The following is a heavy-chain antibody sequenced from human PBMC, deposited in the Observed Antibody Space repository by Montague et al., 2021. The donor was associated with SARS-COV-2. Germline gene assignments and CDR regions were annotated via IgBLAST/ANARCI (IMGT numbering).Heavy chain of an antibody. CDR1: IRSSTYY. CDR3: AGHSGGSEVSGLDY. V-gene: IGHV4-39*01. Sequence: SETLSLTCTVSIRSSTYYSASFLQPPPKGVVWCMSNYTRGEMIYNSSLHSRVTMSMDTSENQFFLILNSATAADTAVYYCAGHSGGSEVSGLDYRGQGTLVTVSS. J-gene: IGHJ4*02. D-gene: IGHD3-10*01. CDR2: NYTRGEM.